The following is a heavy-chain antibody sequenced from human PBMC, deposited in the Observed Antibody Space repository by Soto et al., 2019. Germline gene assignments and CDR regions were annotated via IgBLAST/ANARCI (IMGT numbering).Heavy chain of an antibody. D-gene: IGHD3-22*01. V-gene: IGHV3-48*02. J-gene: IGHJ6*02. CDR1: GVTFSSYS. CDR3: AREGYDYAKYYYDSSGYYYYGMDV. CDR2: ISSSSSTI. Sequence: GGSLRLPCAASGVTFSSYSMNWVRQAPGKGLEWDSYISSSSSTIYYADSVKGRFTISRDNAKNSLYLQMNSLRDEDTAVYYCAREGYDYAKYYYDSSGYYYYGMDVWGQGTTVTVSS.